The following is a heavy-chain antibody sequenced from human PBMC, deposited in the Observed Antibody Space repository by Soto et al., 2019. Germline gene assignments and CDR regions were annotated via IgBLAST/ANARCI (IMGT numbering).Heavy chain of an antibody. D-gene: IGHD6-19*01. CDR1: GGSISTRSYY. V-gene: IGHV4-39*01. CDR3: ARQEGSGWFHHLDS. Sequence: QLQESGPGLLKPSETLSLTCTVSGGSISTRSYYWGWVRQPPGKGLGWIGTIYHSGSTYYNPSLQNRLTIAIDTTQYLFTLWLSFCSDADTAVYYCARQEGSGWFHHLDSWGQVTLLTVSS. CDR2: IYHSGST. J-gene: IGHJ4*02.